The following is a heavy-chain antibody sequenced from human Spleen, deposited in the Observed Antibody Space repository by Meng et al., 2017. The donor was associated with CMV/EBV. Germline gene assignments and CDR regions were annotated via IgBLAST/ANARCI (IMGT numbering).Heavy chain of an antibody. V-gene: IGHV3-74*01. J-gene: IGHJ4*02. CDR2: INGDGTST. CDR1: GFTFSGYW. D-gene: IGHD6-19*01. Sequence: GESLKISCAASGFTFSGYWMYWVRQAPGKGLVWVSRINGDGTSTSYADSVKGRFTISRDDSKNTLHLQMSSLRVDDTAIYYCASGRNIAVLWGQGSLVTVSS. CDR3: ASGRNIAVL.